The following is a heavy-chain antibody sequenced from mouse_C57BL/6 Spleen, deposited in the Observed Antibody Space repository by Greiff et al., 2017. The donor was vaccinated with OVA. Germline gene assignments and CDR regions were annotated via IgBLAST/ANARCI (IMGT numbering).Heavy chain of an antibody. V-gene: IGHV1-22*01. J-gene: IGHJ2*01. CDR3: ARGGAQATYFDY. Sequence: EVKLQESGPELVKPGASVKMSCKASGYTFTDYNMHWVKQSHGKSLEWIGYINPNNGGTSYNQKFKGKATLTVNKSSSTAYMELRSLTSEDSAVYYCARGGAQATYFDYWGQGTTLTVSS. CDR2: INPNNGGT. D-gene: IGHD3-2*02. CDR1: GYTFTDYN.